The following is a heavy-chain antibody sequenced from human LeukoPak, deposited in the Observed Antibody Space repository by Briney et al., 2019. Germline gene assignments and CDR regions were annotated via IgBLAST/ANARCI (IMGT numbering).Heavy chain of an antibody. J-gene: IGHJ3*02. D-gene: IGHD2-8*01. Sequence: SQTLSLTCAVSGGSISSGGYSWSWIRQPPGKGLEWIGYIYHSGSTYYNPSLKSRVTISVDRSKSQFSLKLSSVTAADTAVYYCARGIGMQSNAFDIWGQGTMVTVSS. CDR1: GGSISSGGYS. CDR2: IYHSGST. CDR3: ARGIGMQSNAFDI. V-gene: IGHV4-30-2*01.